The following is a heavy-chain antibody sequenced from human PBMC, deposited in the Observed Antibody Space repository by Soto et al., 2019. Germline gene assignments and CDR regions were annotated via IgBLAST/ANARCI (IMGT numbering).Heavy chain of an antibody. D-gene: IGHD3-9*01. V-gene: IGHV3-30*18. CDR3: AKDWWETDWYNWFDS. CDR1: GFTFSTHG. Sequence: QVQLVESGGGLVQPGTSLRISCAASGFTFSTHGMHWVRQAPGKGLEWVAMISHDGSEKYYVDSVKGRFTISRDTSKNTLFLQMDSLRAEDTAVYYCAKDWWETDWYNWFDSWRQGTLVTVSS. CDR2: ISHDGSEK. J-gene: IGHJ5*01.